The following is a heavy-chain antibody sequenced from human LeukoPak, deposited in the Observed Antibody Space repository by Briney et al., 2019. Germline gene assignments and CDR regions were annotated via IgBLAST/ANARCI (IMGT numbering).Heavy chain of an antibody. CDR3: ARGITKTYCTSTSCYVNWFDP. Sequence: KPGGSLRLSCAASGFTFSDYFMTWIRQAPGKGLEWVSYISSSSTNTNYADSVKGRFTISRDNAKNSLSLQMNSLRAEDTAVYYCARGITKTYCTSTSCYVNWFDPWGEGTLVIVYS. J-gene: IGHJ5*02. CDR2: ISSSSTNT. D-gene: IGHD2-2*01. V-gene: IGHV3-11*06. CDR1: GFTFSDYF.